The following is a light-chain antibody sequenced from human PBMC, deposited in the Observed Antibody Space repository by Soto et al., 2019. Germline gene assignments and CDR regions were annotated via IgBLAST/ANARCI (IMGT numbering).Light chain of an antibody. CDR1: QSVSSN. Sequence: EIVMTQSPATLSVSPGERATLSCRASQSVSSNLAWYQQKLGQAPRLLIYGASTRATGIPARLSGSGSGTEFTLTISSLKSEDFAVYYCQQYKNWPTFGQGTKVEIK. CDR2: GAS. V-gene: IGKV3-15*01. CDR3: QQYKNWPT. J-gene: IGKJ1*01.